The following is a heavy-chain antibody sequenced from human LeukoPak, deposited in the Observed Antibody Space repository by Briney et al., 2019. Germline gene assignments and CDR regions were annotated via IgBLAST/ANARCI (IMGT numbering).Heavy chain of an antibody. Sequence: GGSLRLSCAASGFTFSSYSMNWVRQAPGKGLEWVSSISSSSSYLYYADSVKGRFTISRDNAKNSLYLQMNSLRAEDTAVYYCARATTDYYYYMDVWGKGTTVTVSS. D-gene: IGHD4-17*01. J-gene: IGHJ6*03. CDR1: GFTFSSYS. CDR3: ARATTDYYYYMDV. V-gene: IGHV3-21*01. CDR2: ISSSSSYL.